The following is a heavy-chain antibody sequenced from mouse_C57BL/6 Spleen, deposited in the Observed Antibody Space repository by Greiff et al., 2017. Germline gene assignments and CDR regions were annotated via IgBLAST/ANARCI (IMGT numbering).Heavy chain of an antibody. CDR2: FYPGSGSI. Sequence: QVHVKQSGAELVKPGASVKLSCKASGYTFTEYTIHWVKQRSGQGLEWIGWFYPGSGSIKYNEKFKDKATLTADKSSSTVYMELSRLTSEDSAVYFCARHEDLTTVAPYYFDYWGQGTTLTVSS. V-gene: IGHV1-62-2*01. D-gene: IGHD1-1*01. CDR3: ARHEDLTTVAPYYFDY. J-gene: IGHJ2*01. CDR1: GYTFTEYT.